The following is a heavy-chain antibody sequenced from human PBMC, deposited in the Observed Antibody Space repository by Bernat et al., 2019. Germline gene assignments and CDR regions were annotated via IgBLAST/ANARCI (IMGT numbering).Heavy chain of an antibody. Sequence: EVQLLESGGGLVQPGGSLRLSCAASGFTFSSYAMSWVRQAPGKGLEWVSAISGSGGSTYYADSVKGRFTISRDNSKNTLSLQMNSLRGEDTAVYYCARGYGDYVNYYYMDVWGKGTTVTVSS. CDR1: GFTFSSYA. D-gene: IGHD4-17*01. CDR2: ISGSGGST. J-gene: IGHJ6*03. CDR3: ARGYGDYVNYYYMDV. V-gene: IGHV3-23*01.